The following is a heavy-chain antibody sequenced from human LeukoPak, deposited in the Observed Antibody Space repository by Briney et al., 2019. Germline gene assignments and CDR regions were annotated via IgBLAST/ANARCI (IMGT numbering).Heavy chain of an antibody. V-gene: IGHV4-38-2*02. CDR1: GYSISSGYY. D-gene: IGHD3-22*01. J-gene: IGHJ4*02. CDR2: IYHSGST. CDR3: ARGPYYYDSSGYYLGY. Sequence: SETLSLTCTVSGYSISSGYYWGWIRQPPGKGLEWIGSIYHSGSTNYNPSLKSRVTISVDTSKNQFSLKLSSVTAADTAVYYCARGPYYYDSSGYYLGYWGQGTLVTVSS.